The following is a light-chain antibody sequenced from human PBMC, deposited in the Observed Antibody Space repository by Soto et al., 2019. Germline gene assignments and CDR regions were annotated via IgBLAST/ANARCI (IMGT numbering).Light chain of an antibody. Sequence: QAVVTQPPSVSAAPGQKVTISCSGGSSNIGNNYVSWYQQVAGTAPKLLIFDNNKRPSGIPDRFSGSKSGTSATLGIAGLQTGDAADYYCATWDSSLSAWLFGGGTKVTVL. V-gene: IGLV1-51*01. CDR1: SSNIGNNY. CDR3: ATWDSSLSAWL. CDR2: DNN. J-gene: IGLJ3*02.